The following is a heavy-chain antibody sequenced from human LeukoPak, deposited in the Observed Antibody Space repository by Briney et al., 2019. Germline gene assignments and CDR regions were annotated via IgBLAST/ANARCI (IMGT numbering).Heavy chain of an antibody. CDR3: ARINHYYYYYYMDV. CDR2: IFYSANT. D-gene: IGHD3-16*01. J-gene: IGHJ6*03. CDR1: GGSISSSSYH. V-gene: IGHV4-39*01. Sequence: PSETLSLTCTVSGGSISSSSYHWGWIRQPPGKGLEWIGHIFYSANTYYNPSLKSRVTISEDTPKNQFSLKLTSVTAADTAVYYCARINHYYYYYYMDVWGKGTAVTVSS.